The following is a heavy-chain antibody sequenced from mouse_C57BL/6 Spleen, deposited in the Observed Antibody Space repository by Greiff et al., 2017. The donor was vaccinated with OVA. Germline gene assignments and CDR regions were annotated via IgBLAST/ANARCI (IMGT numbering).Heavy chain of an antibody. Sequence: QVQLKQSGPELVKPGASVKISCKASGYAFSSSWMNWVKQRPGKGLEWIGRIYPGDGDTNYNGKFKGKAKLTADKSSSTAYMQLRSLTSEDSAVYFCARGGIYFDYWGQGTTLTVSS. CDR1: GYAFSSSW. V-gene: IGHV1-82*01. J-gene: IGHJ2*01. CDR2: IYPGDGDT. CDR3: ARGGIYFDY.